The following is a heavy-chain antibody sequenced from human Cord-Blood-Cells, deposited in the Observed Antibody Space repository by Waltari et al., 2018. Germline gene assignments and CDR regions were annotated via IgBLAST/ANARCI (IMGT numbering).Heavy chain of an antibody. J-gene: IGHJ4*02. CDR2: ISAYNGNT. CDR1: GYTFTSYG. V-gene: IGHV1-18*01. D-gene: IGHD3-3*01. Sequence: QVQLVQSGAEVKKPGASVKVSCKASGYTFTSYGISWVRQAPGQGLEWMGWISAYNGNTNYAQKRQGRVTMTTDTSTSTAYMELRSLRSDDTAVYYCARDSPYYDFWSGYPHPDYWGQGTLVTVSS. CDR3: ARDSPYYDFWSGYPHPDY.